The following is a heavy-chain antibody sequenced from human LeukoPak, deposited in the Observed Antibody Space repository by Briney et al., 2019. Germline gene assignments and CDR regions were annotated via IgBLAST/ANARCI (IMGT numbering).Heavy chain of an antibody. CDR1: GGTFSSYA. D-gene: IGHD2-2*01. V-gene: IGHV1-69*04. J-gene: IGHJ3*02. CDR3: AAQGYCSSTSCPGAFDI. CDR2: IIPILGIA. Sequence: GASVKVSCKASGGTFSSYAISWVRQAPGQGLEWMGRIIPILGIANYAQKLQGRVTITADKSTSTAYMELSSLRSEDTAVYYCAAQGYCSSTSCPGAFDIWGQGTMVTVSS.